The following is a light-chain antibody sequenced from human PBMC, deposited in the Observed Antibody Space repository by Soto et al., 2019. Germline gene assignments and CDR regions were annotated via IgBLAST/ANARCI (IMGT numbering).Light chain of an antibody. V-gene: IGKV1-5*03. Sequence: DIRRTRFPSPRPPSVGARLTITGGASERVGSCLAWYRQKPGKAPNPLIYKPSTLQTGVPSRFSGSGSETEFSLTVSSLQPDDFATYYCQQYNAYPYPFGQGTKLEI. J-gene: IGKJ2*01. CDR1: ERVGSC. CDR2: KPS. CDR3: QQYNAYPYP.